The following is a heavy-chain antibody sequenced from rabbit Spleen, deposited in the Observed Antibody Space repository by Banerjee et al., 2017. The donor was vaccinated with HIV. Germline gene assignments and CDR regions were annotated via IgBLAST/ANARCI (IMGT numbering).Heavy chain of an antibody. J-gene: IGHJ6*01. Sequence: QSLEESGGDLVKPGASLTLTCTASGVSFSSNSYMCWVRQAPGKGLEWIACIDTGSSGFTYFATWAKGRFTCSKTSSTTVTLQMTSLTAADTATYFCARDTASSFSSYGMDLWGQGTLVTVS. CDR1: GVSFSSNSY. CDR2: IDTGSSGFT. CDR3: ARDTASSFSSYGMDL. D-gene: IGHD8-1*01. V-gene: IGHV1S40*01.